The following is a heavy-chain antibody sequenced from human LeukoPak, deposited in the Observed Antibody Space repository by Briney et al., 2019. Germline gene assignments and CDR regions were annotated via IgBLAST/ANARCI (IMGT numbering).Heavy chain of an antibody. J-gene: IGHJ4*02. D-gene: IGHD1-7*01. CDR2: IYNSGII. V-gene: IGHV4-4*07. CDR1: GGSTSSYY. CDR3: ARDITGTSCFDY. Sequence: SETLSLTCTVSGGSTSSYYWVWIRQPAGKGLEWIGRIYNSGIIYYKPSLKSRVTMSIDTPKNQFSLKLSSVTAADTAVYYCARDITGTSCFDYWGQGTLVTVSS.